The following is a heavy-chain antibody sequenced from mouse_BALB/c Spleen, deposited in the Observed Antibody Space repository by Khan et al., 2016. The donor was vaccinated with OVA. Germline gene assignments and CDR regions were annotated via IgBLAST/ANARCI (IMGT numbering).Heavy chain of an antibody. CDR1: GYTFTDSI. CDR3: TRGGYSAFAF. Sequence: QVQLQQSGPELVKPGASLKVSCKASGYTFTDSIIGWVKQSTRQGLEWIGDIFPGSGNPYYNEKFKDKATLTADKSSNTAYMQLNSLTSEDSAVDFCTRGGYSAFAFWGQGTLVTVSA. D-gene: IGHD2-14*01. J-gene: IGHJ3*01. V-gene: IGHV1-81*01. CDR2: IFPGSGNP.